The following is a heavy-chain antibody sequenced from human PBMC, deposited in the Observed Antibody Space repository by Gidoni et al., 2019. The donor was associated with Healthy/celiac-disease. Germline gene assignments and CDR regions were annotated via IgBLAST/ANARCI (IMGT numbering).Heavy chain of an antibody. D-gene: IGHD3-22*01. CDR2: ISSSGSTI. V-gene: IGHV3-48*03. Sequence: EVQLVESGGGLVQPVGSLRLSCAASGFTFSSYEMNWVRQAPGKGLEGVSNISSSGSTINYADSVKGRFTISRDNAKNSLYLQMNSLRAEDTAVYYCAREVDYYDSSGPPTVFGMDVWGQGTTVTVSS. CDR3: AREVDYYDSSGPPTVFGMDV. J-gene: IGHJ6*02. CDR1: GFTFSSYE.